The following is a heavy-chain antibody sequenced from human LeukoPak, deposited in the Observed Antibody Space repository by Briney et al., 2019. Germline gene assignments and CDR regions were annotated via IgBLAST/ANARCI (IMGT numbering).Heavy chain of an antibody. CDR2: IWYDGSNK. Sequence: PGGSLRLSCAASGFTFSSSGMHWVRQAPGSGLEWVAVIWYDGSNKYYADSVKGRFTISRDNSKNTLYLQMNSLRAEDTALYYCAKVARDGYNDYWGQGTMDTVSS. CDR1: GFTFSSSG. V-gene: IGHV3-33*06. D-gene: IGHD5-24*01. J-gene: IGHJ3*01. CDR3: AKVARDGYNDY.